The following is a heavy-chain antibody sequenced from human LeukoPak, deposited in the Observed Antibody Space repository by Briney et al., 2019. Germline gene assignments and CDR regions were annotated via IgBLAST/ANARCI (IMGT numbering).Heavy chain of an antibody. D-gene: IGHD4-11*01. CDR3: ARHLTTVTTGFDY. V-gene: IGHV4-39*01. CDR2: VYYRGNT. Sequence: PSDTLSLTCTVSGGSINSSSYYWGWIRQPPGKGLESIGSVYYRGNTYYNPSLKSRVTISVDTSKNHFSLRLSSVTAADTAVYYCARHLTTVTTGFDYWGQGTLVTVSS. CDR1: GGSINSSSYY. J-gene: IGHJ4*02.